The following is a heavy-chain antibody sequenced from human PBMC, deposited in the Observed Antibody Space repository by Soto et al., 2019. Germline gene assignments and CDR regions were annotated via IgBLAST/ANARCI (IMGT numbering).Heavy chain of an antibody. V-gene: IGHV3-30*18. D-gene: IGHD1-26*01. CDR2: ISYDGSNK. CDR1: GFIFSNYG. CDR3: AKDRPVKARSGSLSS. J-gene: IGHJ5*02. Sequence: PGGPLRLSCAASGFIFSNYGMHWVRQAPGKGLEWVAVISYDGSNKYYADSVKGRFTISRDNSKSTLYLQMNSLRAEDTTVYYCAKDRPVKARSGSLSSWGQGTLVTVSS.